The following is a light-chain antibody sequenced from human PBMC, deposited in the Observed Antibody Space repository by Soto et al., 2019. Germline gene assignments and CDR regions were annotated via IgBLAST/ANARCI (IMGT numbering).Light chain of an antibody. J-gene: IGKJ1*01. CDR3: QQHKTKLWT. V-gene: IGKV1-5*01. Sequence: DILMTQSPSTLSASVGDRVTITCRASESISVWLAWYQQKPGKAPKLLIYEASILESGVPSRFSGTGSGTEFPLTISSLQPNDFATYYCQQHKTKLWTFGQGTRVEV. CDR2: EAS. CDR1: ESISVW.